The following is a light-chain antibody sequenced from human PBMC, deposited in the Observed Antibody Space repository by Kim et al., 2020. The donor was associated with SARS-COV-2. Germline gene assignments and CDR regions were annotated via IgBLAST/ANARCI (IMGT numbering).Light chain of an antibody. J-gene: IGLJ1*01. CDR1: NIGDKS. CDR3: QVWNTRRDHLFV. V-gene: IGLV3-21*04. CDR2: YDS. Sequence: SYELTQPPSVSVAPGKTAKITCGGNNIGDKSVHWYQQKPGQAPVLVIFYDSDRPSGIPERFSGSNSGNMATLSISRVEAGDEADYYCQVWNTRRDHLFVF.